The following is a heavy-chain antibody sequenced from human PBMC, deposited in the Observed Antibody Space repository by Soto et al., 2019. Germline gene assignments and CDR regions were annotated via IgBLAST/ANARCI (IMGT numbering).Heavy chain of an antibody. Sequence: GGSLRLSCAASGFTFSSYGVHWVRQAPGKGLGWVAVIWYDGSNKYYADSVKGRFTISRDNSKNTLYLQMNSLRAEDTAVYYCARALAAAGTEYFDYWGQGTLVTVSS. CDR2: IWYDGSNK. CDR3: ARALAAAGTEYFDY. CDR1: GFTFSSYG. J-gene: IGHJ4*02. D-gene: IGHD6-13*01. V-gene: IGHV3-33*01.